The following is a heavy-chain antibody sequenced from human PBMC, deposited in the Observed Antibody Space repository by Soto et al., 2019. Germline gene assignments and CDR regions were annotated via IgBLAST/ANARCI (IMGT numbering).Heavy chain of an antibody. V-gene: IGHV1-18*01. D-gene: IGHD3-16*01. J-gene: IGHJ4*02. CDR1: GYTFTNFG. Sequence: QVHLVQSGAEVKKPGASVKVSCTASGYTFTNFGISWVRQAPGQGLEWMGWISAYNGNTNYAQKFQGRVTMTTDTTTSTGYMELRSLRSYDTAGYYCARGGNPIYYWGQGTLVTVSS. CDR2: ISAYNGNT. CDR3: ARGGNPIYY.